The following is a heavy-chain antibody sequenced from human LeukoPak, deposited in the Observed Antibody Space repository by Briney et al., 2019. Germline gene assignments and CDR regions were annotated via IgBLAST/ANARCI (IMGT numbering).Heavy chain of an antibody. D-gene: IGHD6-6*01. CDR3: AKDIGSSSYGGLFNY. CDR2: ISWNSGTI. V-gene: IGHV3-9*03. CDR1: GFTFDDYA. Sequence: GGSLRLSCADSGFTFDDYAMHWVRQAPGKGLEWVSGISWNSGTIGYADSVKGRFTISRDNAKNSLYLQMNSLRAEDMALYYCAKDIGSSSYGGLFNYWGQGTLVTVSS. J-gene: IGHJ4*02.